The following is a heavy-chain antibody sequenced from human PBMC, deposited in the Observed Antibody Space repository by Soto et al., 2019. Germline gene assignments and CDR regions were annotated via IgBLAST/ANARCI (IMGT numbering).Heavy chain of an antibody. J-gene: IGHJ4*02. CDR2: ISSSSSYI. Sequence: GGSLRLSCAASGFTFSSCSMNWVRQAPGKGLEWVSAISSSSSYIYYADSVKVRLTISRDNAKHSLYLQMNSLRAEDTAVYYCARVQERDYRDYGPFHXWGQGTLVTVSX. V-gene: IGHV3-21*01. D-gene: IGHD4-17*01. CDR3: ARVQERDYRDYGPFHX. CDR1: GFTFSSCS.